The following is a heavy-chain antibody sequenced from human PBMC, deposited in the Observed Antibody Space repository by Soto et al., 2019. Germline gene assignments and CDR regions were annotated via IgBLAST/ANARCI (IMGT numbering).Heavy chain of an antibody. CDR1: GGSITNNY. J-gene: IGHJ4*02. CDR2: IYYSGST. Sequence: SEPLSLTYTVSGGSITNNYWNCIRQPPAKGLEWNGHIYYSGSTNYNPSLKSRVTISVDTSKNQLSQKLRSSTAAHTAVYYAQRTKDGGDWGYGGQGTLVPVSS. V-gene: IGHV4-59*01. CDR3: QRTKDGGDWGY. D-gene: IGHD2-21*02.